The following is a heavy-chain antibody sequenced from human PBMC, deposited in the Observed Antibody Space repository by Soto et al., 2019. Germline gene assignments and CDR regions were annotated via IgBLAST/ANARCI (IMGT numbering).Heavy chain of an antibody. CDR2: IWYDGSSK. CDR3: ASLAESYSSSWDTTYYFDY. Sequence: CAASGFTFSSYGMHWVRQAPGKGLEWVAVIWYDGSSKYYADSVKGRFTISRDNSKNTLYLQMNSLRAEDTAVYYCASLAESYSSSWDTTYYFDYWGEGTLVTVSS. CDR1: GFTFSSYG. J-gene: IGHJ4*02. D-gene: IGHD6-13*01. V-gene: IGHV3-33*01.